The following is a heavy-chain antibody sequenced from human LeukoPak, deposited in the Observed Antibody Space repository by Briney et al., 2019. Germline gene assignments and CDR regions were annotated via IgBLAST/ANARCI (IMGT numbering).Heavy chain of an antibody. CDR1: GFTFSNYW. CDR2: IKQDGSEK. D-gene: IGHD3-22*01. J-gene: IGHJ4*02. CDR3: ARNVYADNRGYYRPFDY. V-gene: IGHV3-7*01. Sequence: GGSLRLSCAASGFTFSNYWMSWVRQAPGKGLEWVANIKQDGSEKHYVDSVKGRFTISRDNAKNSLYLQMNSLRAEDTAVYYCARNVYADNRGYYRPFDYWGQGTLVTVSS.